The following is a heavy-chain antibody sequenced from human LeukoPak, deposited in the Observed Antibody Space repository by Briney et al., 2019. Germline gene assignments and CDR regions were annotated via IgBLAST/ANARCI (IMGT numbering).Heavy chain of an antibody. CDR1: GFTFSSYW. CDR3: ARSVGSGRFDY. J-gene: IGHJ4*01. V-gene: IGHV3-30*03. CDR2: ILYDA. D-gene: IGHD6-19*01. Sequence: GGSLRLSCAASGFTFSSYWMHCVRQAPGKGLEWVAVILYDAYYADSVKGRFTISRDNSKNTLYLQMNSLRPEDTAVYYCARSVGSGRFDYWGQGTLVTVSS.